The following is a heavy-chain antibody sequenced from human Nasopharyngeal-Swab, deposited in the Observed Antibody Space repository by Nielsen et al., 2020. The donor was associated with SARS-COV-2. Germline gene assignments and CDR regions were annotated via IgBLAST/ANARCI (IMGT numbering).Heavy chain of an antibody. Sequence: GESLKISCAASGFTFSTYTMHWVRQAPGKGLEWVAVTSSDVTNKFYADSVRGRFTISRDDSKNTLYLQMNSLTAQDTAVYYCAREEEVIAATPRSHYNGMDVWGQGTTVTVSS. D-gene: IGHD2-15*01. J-gene: IGHJ6*02. CDR1: GFTFSTYT. CDR2: TSSDVTNK. V-gene: IGHV3-30*04. CDR3: AREEEVIAATPRSHYNGMDV.